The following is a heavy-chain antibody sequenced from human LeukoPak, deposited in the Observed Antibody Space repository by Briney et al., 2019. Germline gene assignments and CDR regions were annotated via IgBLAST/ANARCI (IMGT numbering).Heavy chain of an antibody. J-gene: IGHJ2*01. CDR2: IYHSGST. CDR1: GYSINSGYY. V-gene: IGHV4-38-2*01. D-gene: IGHD1-26*01. Sequence: PSETLSLTCAVSGYSINSGYYWGWIRQPPGKGLEWIGSIYHSGSTYYNPSLKSRVTISVDTSKNQFSLNLSSVTAADTAVYYCARLIGTWYFDLWGRGTLVTVSS. CDR3: ARLIGTWYFDL.